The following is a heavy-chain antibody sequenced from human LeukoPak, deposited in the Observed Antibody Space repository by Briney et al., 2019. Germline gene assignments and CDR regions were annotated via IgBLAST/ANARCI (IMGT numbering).Heavy chain of an antibody. CDR3: AKDRDITMVRGVTFD. Sequence: GGSLRLSCAASGFSFSSYAMSWVRQAPGKGLEWVSGISGSGGNTYYADSVKGRSTISRDNSKNTLYLQVSSLRAEDTAVYYCAKDRDITMVRGVTFDWGQGTLSPSPQ. J-gene: IGHJ4*02. V-gene: IGHV3-23*01. D-gene: IGHD3-10*01. CDR1: GFSFSSYA. CDR2: ISGSGGNT.